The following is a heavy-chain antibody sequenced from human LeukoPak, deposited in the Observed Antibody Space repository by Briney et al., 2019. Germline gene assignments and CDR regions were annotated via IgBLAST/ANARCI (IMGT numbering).Heavy chain of an antibody. V-gene: IGHV4-59*01. J-gene: IGHJ4*02. CDR1: GGSISSYY. CDR2: IYYSGST. CDR3: ARSYSGYGFDYFDY. D-gene: IGHD5-12*01. Sequence: SETLSLTCTVSGGSISSYYWTWIRQPPGKGLEWIGYIYYSGSTNYNPSLKSRVTISVDTSKNQFSLKLSSVTAADTAVYYCARSYSGYGFDYFDYWGQGTLVTVSS.